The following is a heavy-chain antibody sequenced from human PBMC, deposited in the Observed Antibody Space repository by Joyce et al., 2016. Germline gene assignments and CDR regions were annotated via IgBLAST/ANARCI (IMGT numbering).Heavy chain of an antibody. V-gene: IGHV1-24*01. CDR2: FNAEDGET. CDR3: ATEYFDSGSYFDC. Sequence: QVQLVQSGTEVKKPGASVKVSCKVSGYILTKLSMNWVRQAPGKGLEWVGGFNAEDGETTYAQEFQGRVSMAEDTSTDTAYMELSSLTSEDTAVYYCATEYFDSGSYFDCWGQGTLVTVSS. D-gene: IGHD3-10*01. J-gene: IGHJ5*01. CDR1: GYILTKLS.